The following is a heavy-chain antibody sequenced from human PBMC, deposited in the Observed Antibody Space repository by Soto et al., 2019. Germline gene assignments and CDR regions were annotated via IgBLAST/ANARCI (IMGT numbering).Heavy chain of an antibody. D-gene: IGHD2-2*01. V-gene: IGHV3-49*04. CDR1: GFTFGDYA. J-gene: IGHJ4*02. Sequence: GGSLRLSCTASGFTFGDYAMSWVRQAPGKGLEWVGFIRSKAYGGTTEYAASVKGRFTISRDDSKSIAYLQMNSLKTEDTAVYYCTRAQSRDIVVVPAAIDYWGQGTLVTVSS. CDR2: IRSKAYGGTT. CDR3: TRAQSRDIVVVPAAIDY.